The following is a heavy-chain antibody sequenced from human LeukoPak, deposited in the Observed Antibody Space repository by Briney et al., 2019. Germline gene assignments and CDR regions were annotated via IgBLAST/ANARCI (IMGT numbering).Heavy chain of an antibody. CDR3: ARGGYDSSGYYYYYYMDV. CDR1: GGSISSYY. J-gene: IGHJ6*03. D-gene: IGHD3-22*01. CDR2: IYTSGST. Sequence: SETLSLTCTVSGGSISSYYWSWIRQPAGKGLEWIGRIYTSGSTNYNPSLKSRVTMSVDTSKNQFSLKLSSVTAADTAVYYCARGGYDSSGYYYYYYMDVWGKGTTVTISS. V-gene: IGHV4-4*07.